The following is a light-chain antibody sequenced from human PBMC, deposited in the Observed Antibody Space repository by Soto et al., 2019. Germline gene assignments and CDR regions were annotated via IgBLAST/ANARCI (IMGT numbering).Light chain of an antibody. J-gene: IGKJ1*01. Sequence: EIVLTQSPATLSLSPGERATLSCRASQSVYTSLAWYQQKPGQAPRLLISDASNRATGISVRFSGSGSGTDFTLTSSGLQPEDVAVYYCQHHTVWPTFGHGTKVEIK. CDR3: QHHTVWPT. V-gene: IGKV3-11*01. CDR1: QSVYTS. CDR2: DAS.